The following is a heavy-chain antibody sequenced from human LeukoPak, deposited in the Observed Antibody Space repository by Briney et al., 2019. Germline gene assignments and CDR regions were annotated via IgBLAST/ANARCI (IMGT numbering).Heavy chain of an antibody. Sequence: GGSLRLSCVASGFTVSDNYMSWVRQAPGKGLEWVSVMYSGGDTYYANSVKGRFTFSRDISKNTLFLQMNGLTTEDTAMYYCARDAPQVPAAGVLASWGQGTLVTVSS. CDR1: GFTVSDNY. CDR2: MYSGGDT. V-gene: IGHV3-53*01. CDR3: ARDAPQVPAAGVLAS. J-gene: IGHJ5*02. D-gene: IGHD6-13*01.